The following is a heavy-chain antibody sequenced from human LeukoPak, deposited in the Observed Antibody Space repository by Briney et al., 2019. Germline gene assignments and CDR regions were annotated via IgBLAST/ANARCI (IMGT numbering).Heavy chain of an antibody. CDR2: IRYDGSKK. V-gene: IGHV3-30*02. CDR3: AKGSKEVLFTRDHHMDV. Sequence: SGRSLRLSCVASGVTFNSDGIHWVRQAPGKGLEWVAFIRYDGSKKYYADSVKGRFTISRDNSKNTLYLQMNSLRAEDTAVYYCAKGSKEVLFTRDHHMDVWGKGTTVT. CDR1: GVTFNSDG. D-gene: IGHD3-3*01. J-gene: IGHJ6*03.